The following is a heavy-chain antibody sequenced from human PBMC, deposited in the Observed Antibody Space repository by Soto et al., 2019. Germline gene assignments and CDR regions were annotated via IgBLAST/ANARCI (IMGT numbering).Heavy chain of an antibody. CDR1: GYSIRRGVY. J-gene: IGHJ4*02. D-gene: IGHD5-12*01. CDR3: ANQRSREGYNFIEY. V-gene: IGHV4-38-2*01. CDR2: MFHSGST. Sequence: PSAIGSLTGAGSGYSIRRGVYWGWIRQPPGKGLEWIGIMFHSGSTYYNPSLQSRVTISVDTSKNQVSLKLTSVTVADTAVYFCANQRSREGYNFIEYWGQG.